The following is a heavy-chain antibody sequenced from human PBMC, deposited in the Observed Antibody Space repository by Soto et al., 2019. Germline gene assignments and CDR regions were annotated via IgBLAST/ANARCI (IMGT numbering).Heavy chain of an antibody. CDR2: IYYSGRT. Sequence: PSETRSLPCIVSGESISSSSYYWGWIRQPPGKGLEWIGSIYYSGRTYYKPSFKSRVILSIETANIQFSLHLSAVTGADPALYSCVRPRTTVVTQDYFGRGGKGALVTVSS. V-gene: IGHV4-39*01. J-gene: IGHJ4*02. D-gene: IGHD2-21*02. CDR3: VRPRTTVVTQDYFGR. CDR1: GESISSSSYY.